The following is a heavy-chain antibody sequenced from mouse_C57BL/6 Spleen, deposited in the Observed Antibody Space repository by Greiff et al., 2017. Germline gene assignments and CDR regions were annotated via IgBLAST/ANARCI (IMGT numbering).Heavy chain of an antibody. V-gene: IGHV5-4*01. Sequence: EVKLVESGGGLVKPGGSLKLSCAASGFTFSSYAMSWVRQTPEKRLEWVATISDGGSYTYYPDNVKGRFTISRDNAKNNLYLQMSHLKSEDTAMYYCARDPITTVVAGMDYWGQGTSVTVSS. J-gene: IGHJ4*01. CDR2: ISDGGSYT. D-gene: IGHD1-1*01. CDR3: ARDPITTVVAGMDY. CDR1: GFTFSSYA.